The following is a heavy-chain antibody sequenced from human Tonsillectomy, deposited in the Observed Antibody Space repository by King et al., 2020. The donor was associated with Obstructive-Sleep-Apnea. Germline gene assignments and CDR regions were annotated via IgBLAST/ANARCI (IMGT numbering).Heavy chain of an antibody. CDR3: ARLKTVRMAGGDAFDI. CDR1: GFTFSDYY. V-gene: IGHV3-11*01. J-gene: IGHJ3*02. Sequence: VQLVESGGGLVKPGGSLRLSCAASGFTFSDYYMSWIRQAPGKGREGGSYISSSVSTIYYADSVKGRFTISRDNAKNSLYLQMNSLRAEDTAVYYCARLKTVRMAGGDAFDIWGQGTMVTVSS. D-gene: IGHD6-19*01. CDR2: ISSSVSTI.